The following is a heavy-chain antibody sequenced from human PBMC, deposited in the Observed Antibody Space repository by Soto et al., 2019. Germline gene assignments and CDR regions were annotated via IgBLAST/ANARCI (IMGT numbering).Heavy chain of an antibody. CDR2: IYYSGST. J-gene: IGHJ6*03. V-gene: IGHV4-59*08. Sequence: SETLSLTCTVSGGSISSYYWSWIRQPPGKGLEWIGYIYYSGSTNYNPSLKSRVTISVDTSKNQFSLKLSSVTAADTAVYYCARHVPQWPTTIYYYYMDVWGKGTTVTVSS. D-gene: IGHD6-19*01. CDR3: ARHVPQWPTTIYYYYMDV. CDR1: GGSISSYY.